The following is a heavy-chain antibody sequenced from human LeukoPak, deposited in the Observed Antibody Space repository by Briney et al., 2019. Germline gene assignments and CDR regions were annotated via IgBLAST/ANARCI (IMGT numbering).Heavy chain of an antibody. D-gene: IGHD3-10*01. J-gene: IGHJ6*03. CDR2: TYYSGST. CDR3: ARDYYGSGSYRYYYYYYMDV. V-gene: IGHV4-39*07. CDR1: GGSISSSSYY. Sequence: SETLSLTCTASGGSISSSSYYWGWIRQPPGKGLEWIGSTYYSGSTYYNPSLKSRVTISVDTSKNQFSLKLSSVTAADTAVYYCARDYYGSGSYRYYYYYYMDVWGKGTTVTVSS.